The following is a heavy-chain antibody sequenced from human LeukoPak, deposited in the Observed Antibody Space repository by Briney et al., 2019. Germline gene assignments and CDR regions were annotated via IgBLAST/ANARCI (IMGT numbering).Heavy chain of an antibody. CDR1: GFTFSDYY. J-gene: IGHJ6*02. CDR3: AKVKYGDYVYYYYYYGMDV. D-gene: IGHD4-17*01. V-gene: IGHV3-11*01. Sequence: GGSLRLSCAASGFTFSDYYMSWIRQAPGKGLEWVSYISSSGSTIYYADSVKGRFTISRDNAKSSLYLQMNSLRAEDTAVYYCAKVKYGDYVYYYYYYGMDVWGQGTTVTVSS. CDR2: ISSSGSTI.